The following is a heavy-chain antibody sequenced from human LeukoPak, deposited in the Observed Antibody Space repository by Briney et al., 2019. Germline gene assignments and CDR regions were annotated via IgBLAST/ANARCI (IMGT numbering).Heavy chain of an antibody. CDR1: GFTFSSYG. D-gene: IGHD6-13*01. CDR3: ERDYRSSSWYIYVHSDY. Sequence: PGRSLRLSCAASGFTFSSYGMHWVREAPGKGLEWGAVIWYDGSNKYYADSVKGRFTISRDNSKNTLYLQMNSLRAEDTAVYYCERDYRSSSWYIYVHSDYWGQGTLVTVSS. V-gene: IGHV3-33*01. J-gene: IGHJ4*02. CDR2: IWYDGSNK.